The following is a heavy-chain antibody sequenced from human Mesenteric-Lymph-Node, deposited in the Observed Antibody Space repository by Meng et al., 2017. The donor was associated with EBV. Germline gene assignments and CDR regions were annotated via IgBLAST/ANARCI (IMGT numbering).Heavy chain of an antibody. CDR1: GCSISSSSYD. Sequence: QELGPGVVRLSETPSFTFTVSGCSISSSSYDGGWIRQPPGKGLEWIWSIYSGGRTYYSPSLESRVTISVDTSKNQFSLKLISVTAADTSVYFCASLLIVFGGVIVDYWGQGALVTVSS. CDR3: ASLLIVFGGVIVDY. D-gene: IGHD3-16*02. V-gene: IGHV4-39*01. CDR2: IYSGGRT. J-gene: IGHJ4*02.